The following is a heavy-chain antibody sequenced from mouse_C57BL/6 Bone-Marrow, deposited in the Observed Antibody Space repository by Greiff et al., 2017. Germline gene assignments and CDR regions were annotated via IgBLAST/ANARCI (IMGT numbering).Heavy chain of an antibody. CDR1: GFTFSSYA. Sequence: EVKLVESGGGLVKPGGSLKLSCAASGFTFSSYAMSWVRQTPGKRLEWVATISDGGSYTYYPDNVKGRFTISTDNAKNTLYMQLRHLKSEDAAVYYWEKEGRVYYFDYWGQGTTLTVSS. J-gene: IGHJ2*01. V-gene: IGHV5-4*01. CDR2: ISDGGSYT. CDR3: EKEGRVYYFDY.